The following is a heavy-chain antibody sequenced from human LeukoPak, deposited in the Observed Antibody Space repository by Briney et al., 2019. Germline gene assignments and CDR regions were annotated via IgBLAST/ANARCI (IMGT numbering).Heavy chain of an antibody. V-gene: IGHV3-30*18. Sequence: GGSLRLSCAASGFTFRSFGMHWVRQAPGKGLEWVAVIAYDGSHQYYADSVKGRFTISRDNSKNTLYLQMNSLRAEDTAVYYCAKPPYDSSGYYQSTLDYWGQGTLVTVSS. CDR2: IAYDGSHQ. CDR1: GFTFRSFG. J-gene: IGHJ4*02. D-gene: IGHD3-22*01. CDR3: AKPPYDSSGYYQSTLDY.